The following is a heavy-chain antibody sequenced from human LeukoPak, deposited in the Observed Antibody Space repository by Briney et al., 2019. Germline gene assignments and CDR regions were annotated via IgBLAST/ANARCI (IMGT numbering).Heavy chain of an antibody. CDR2: IGWNSGSM. Sequence: PGRSLRLSCAASGFTFDDYAMHWVRQAPGKGLEWVSGIGWNSGSMGYADSVKGRFTISRDNAKNSLYLQMNSLRAEDTAVYYCAKGGGKVQDYWGQGTLVTVSS. V-gene: IGHV3-9*01. CDR1: GFTFDDYA. D-gene: IGHD4-23*01. CDR3: AKGGGKVQDY. J-gene: IGHJ4*02.